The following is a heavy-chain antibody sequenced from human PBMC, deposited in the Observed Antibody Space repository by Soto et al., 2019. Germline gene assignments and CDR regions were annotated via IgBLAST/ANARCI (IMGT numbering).Heavy chain of an antibody. CDR1: AGSITTSY. D-gene: IGHD3-22*01. CDR3: ASSGIVGREVNTWFDP. J-gene: IGHJ5*02. V-gene: IGHV4-59*01. Sequence: SETLSLTCTVSAGSITTSYWSWIRQPLGKALEWIGYISYRGSTNYNPSLKSRLTISIDTSKSQISLKLTSMTTADTAVYYCASSGIVGREVNTWFDPWGQGTMVTVSS. CDR2: ISYRGST.